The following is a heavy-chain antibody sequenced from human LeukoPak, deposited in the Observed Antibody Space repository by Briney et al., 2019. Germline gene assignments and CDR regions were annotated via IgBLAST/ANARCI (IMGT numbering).Heavy chain of an antibody. CDR2: INPNSGGT. Sequence: ASVTVSCKASGYTFTGYYMHWVRQAPGQGLEWMGWINPNSGGTNYAQKFQGRVTMTRDTSINTAYMELSRLRSDDTAVYYCARDPSGSYYGWFDPWGQGTLVSVSS. V-gene: IGHV1-2*02. J-gene: IGHJ5*02. CDR1: GYTFTGYY. D-gene: IGHD1-26*01. CDR3: ARDPSGSYYGWFDP.